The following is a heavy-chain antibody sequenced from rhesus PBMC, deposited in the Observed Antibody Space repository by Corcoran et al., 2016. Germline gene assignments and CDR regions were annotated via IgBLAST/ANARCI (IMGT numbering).Heavy chain of an antibody. CDR1: GSSISRGYG. D-gene: IGHD6-31*01. CDR3: ARDGEIAAAGTMSY. Sequence: QVQLQESGPGLVKPSETLYLTCAVSGSSISRGYGWVWIRQPTGKGLEWIGYIGGSSGSTNYNPSLKSRVTISKDTSKNQFSLKLSSVTAADTAVYYCARDGEIAAAGTMSYWGQGVLVTVSS. CDR2: IGGSSGST. V-gene: IGHV4-127*01. J-gene: IGHJ4*01.